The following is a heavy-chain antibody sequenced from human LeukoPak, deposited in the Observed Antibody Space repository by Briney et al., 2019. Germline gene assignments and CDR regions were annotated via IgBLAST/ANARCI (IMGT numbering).Heavy chain of an antibody. Sequence: SETLSLTCTVSGGSISSYYWSWIRQPPGKGLEWIGYIYYSGSTNYNPSLKSRVTISVDTSKNQFSLKLSSVTAADTAVYYCARAPRRDKYYYDSSGQFDHWGQGTLVTVSS. CDR2: IYYSGST. J-gene: IGHJ4*02. CDR1: GGSISSYY. CDR3: ARAPRRDKYYYDSSGQFDH. V-gene: IGHV4-59*01. D-gene: IGHD3-22*01.